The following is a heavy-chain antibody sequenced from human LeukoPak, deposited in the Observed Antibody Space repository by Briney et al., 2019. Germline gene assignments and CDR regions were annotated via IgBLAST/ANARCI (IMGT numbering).Heavy chain of an antibody. J-gene: IGHJ6*02. Sequence: SQTLSLTCAISGDSVSSNSVTWNWIRQSPSRGLEWLGWTYYRSKWYNDYAVSLKSRITINPDTSKNQFSLHLNSVTPEDTAVYYCARGFYYTGMDVWGQGTTVTVSS. CDR3: ARGFYYTGMDV. D-gene: IGHD3-10*01. CDR2: TYYRSKWYN. CDR1: GDSVSSNSVT. V-gene: IGHV6-1*01.